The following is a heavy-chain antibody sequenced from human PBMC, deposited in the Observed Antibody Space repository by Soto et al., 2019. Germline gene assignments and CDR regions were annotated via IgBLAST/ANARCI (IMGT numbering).Heavy chain of an antibody. V-gene: IGHV1-3*01. CDR2: INAGNGNT. CDR1: GYTFTSYA. D-gene: IGHD2-15*01. J-gene: IGHJ5*02. Sequence: SVKVSCKASGYTFTSYAMNWVRQAPGQRLEWMGWINAGNGNTKYSQKFQGRVTITRDTSASTAYMELSSLRSEDTAVYYCARFLPNCSGGSCYSSAGWFDPWGQGTLVTVSS. CDR3: ARFLPNCSGGSCYSSAGWFDP.